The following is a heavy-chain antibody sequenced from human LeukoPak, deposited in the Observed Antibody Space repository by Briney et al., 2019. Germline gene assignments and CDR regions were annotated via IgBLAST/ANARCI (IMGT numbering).Heavy chain of an antibody. CDR1: GGSISSRAYY. CDR3: ARLYGNYQNYFDY. V-gene: IGHV4-39*07. J-gene: IGHJ4*02. Sequence: PSETLSLTCTVSGGSISSRAYYWAWIRQPPGKGLEWIGTIYYSGSTYYNPSLKSRVTISVDTSKNQFSLKLRSVTAADTAVYYCARLYGNYQNYFDYWGQGTLVTVSS. D-gene: IGHD1-7*01. CDR2: IYYSGST.